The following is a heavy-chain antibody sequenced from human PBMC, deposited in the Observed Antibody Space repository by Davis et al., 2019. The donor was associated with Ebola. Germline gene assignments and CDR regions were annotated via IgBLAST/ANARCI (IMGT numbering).Heavy chain of an antibody. CDR2: IRSKANSYAT. Sequence: GESLKISCAASGFTFSGSAMHWVRQASGKGLEWVGRIRSKANSYATAYAASVKGRFTISRDDSKNTAYLQMNSLKTEDTAVYYCTDTLIAAAGRGDYWGQGTLVTVSS. V-gene: IGHV3-73*01. J-gene: IGHJ4*02. D-gene: IGHD6-13*01. CDR1: GFTFSGSA. CDR3: TDTLIAAAGRGDY.